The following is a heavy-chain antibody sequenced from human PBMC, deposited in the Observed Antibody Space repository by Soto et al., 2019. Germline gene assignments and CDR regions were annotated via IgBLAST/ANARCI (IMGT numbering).Heavy chain of an antibody. CDR2: ISGSGGST. CDR1: GFTFSGYA. D-gene: IGHD3-9*01. Sequence: EVQLLESGGGLVQPGGSLRLSCAASGFTFSGYAMSWVRQAPGKGLEWVSAISGSGGSTYYADSVKGRFTFSRDNTKNTLYLQMNKLRAEDTAVYYWEQSVWGITIFGGMDVWGQGTTVTVSS. V-gene: IGHV3-23*01. CDR3: EQSVWGITIFGGMDV. J-gene: IGHJ6*02.